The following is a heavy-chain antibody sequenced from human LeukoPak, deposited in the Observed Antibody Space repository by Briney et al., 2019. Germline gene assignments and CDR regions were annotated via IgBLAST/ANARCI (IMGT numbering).Heavy chain of an antibody. V-gene: IGHV3-9*01. CDR2: ISWNSGSI. CDR1: GFTFDDYA. J-gene: IGHJ3*02. CDR3: VKDMSAMVRGVIMGAFDI. Sequence: QPGRPLRLSCAASGFTFDDYAMHWVRQAPGKGLEWVSGISWNSGSIGYADSVKGRFTISRDNAKNSLYLQMNSLRVEDTALYYCVKDMSAMVRGVIMGAFDIWGQGTMVTVSS. D-gene: IGHD3-10*01.